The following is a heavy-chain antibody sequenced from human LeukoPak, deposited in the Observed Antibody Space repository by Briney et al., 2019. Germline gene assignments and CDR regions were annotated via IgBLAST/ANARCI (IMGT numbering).Heavy chain of an antibody. CDR1: GFTFSSYA. Sequence: GGSLRLSCAASGFTFSSYAMSWVRQAPGKGLEWVSAISGSGGSTYYADSVKGRFTISRDNSKITLYLQMNSLRAEDTAVYYCAKVYDFWSGYRFDYWGQGTLVTVSS. J-gene: IGHJ4*02. D-gene: IGHD3-3*01. V-gene: IGHV3-23*01. CDR3: AKVYDFWSGYRFDY. CDR2: ISGSGGST.